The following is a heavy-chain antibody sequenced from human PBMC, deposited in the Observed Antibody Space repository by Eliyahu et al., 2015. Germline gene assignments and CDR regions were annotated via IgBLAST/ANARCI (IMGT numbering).Heavy chain of an antibody. CDR2: INPSPGAT. D-gene: IGHD1-26*01. CDR1: GYDFPNHG. V-gene: IGHV1-18*01. J-gene: IGHJ4*02. Sequence: QVQLVQSGAEMKKPGPSVRVSCKGSGYDFPNHGISLVRQAPGQGLEGMGWINPSPGATFDIQRLAGKVAMTADTFTNTVYIDIMGLTDADTAVYFCARDSLGPIPWVWGQGTLVTVSS. CDR3: ARDSLGPIPWV.